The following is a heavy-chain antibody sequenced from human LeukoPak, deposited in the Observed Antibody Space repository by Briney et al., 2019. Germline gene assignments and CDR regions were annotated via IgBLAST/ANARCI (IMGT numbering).Heavy chain of an antibody. CDR3: AREVDYAARFFDY. CDR1: GFTFSDYS. J-gene: IGHJ4*02. CDR2: ISGNNIYI. V-gene: IGHV3-21*01. Sequence: GSLRLSCAASGFTFSDYSMNWVRQAPGKGLERVSSISGNNIYINYVDSVKGRFTISRDDAKNSLYLQMNSLRAEDTAVYYCAREVDYAARFFDYWGQGILVTVSS. D-gene: IGHD4-17*01.